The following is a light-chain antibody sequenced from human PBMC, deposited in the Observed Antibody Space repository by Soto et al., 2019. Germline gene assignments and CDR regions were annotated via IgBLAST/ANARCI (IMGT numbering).Light chain of an antibody. CDR3: QQTYSTPPYT. CDR1: QSINNY. J-gene: IGKJ2*01. CDR2: TAS. V-gene: IGKV1-39*01. Sequence: DIQMTQSPSSLSASVGDRVTITCRASQSINNYLNWYQQKPGKAPKFLIYTASSLQSGVPSRFSGSGSGTDFTLNISNLQPEDFATYYCQQTYSTPPYTFGQGTKLEIK.